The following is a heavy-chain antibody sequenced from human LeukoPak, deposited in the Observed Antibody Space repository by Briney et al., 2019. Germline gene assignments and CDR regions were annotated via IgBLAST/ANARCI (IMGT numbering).Heavy chain of an antibody. CDR2: ISSSSSYI. D-gene: IGHD3-10*01. CDR1: GFTLSGYS. CDR3: ARDYPLTMGYDY. J-gene: IGHJ4*02. Sequence: PGGSLRLSCAASGFTLSGYSMNWVRQAPGKGLEWVSSISSSSSYIYYADSVKGRFTISRDNAKNSLYLQMNSLRAEDTAVYYCARDYPLTMGYDYWGQGTLVTVSS. V-gene: IGHV3-21*01.